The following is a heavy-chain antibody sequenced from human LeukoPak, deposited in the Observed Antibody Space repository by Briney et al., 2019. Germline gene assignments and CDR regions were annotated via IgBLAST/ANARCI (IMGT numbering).Heavy chain of an antibody. CDR2: IYYSGST. V-gene: IGHV4-59*08. J-gene: IGHJ4*02. CDR1: GGSISSYY. D-gene: IGHD3-22*01. Sequence: SETLSLTCTVSGGSISSYYWSWIRQPPGKGLEWIGYIYYSGSTNYNPSLKSRGTISADTSKNHFSLKLSSVTAADTAVYYCARAGADDSSGYFDFDYWGQGTLVTVSS. CDR3: ARAGADDSSGYFDFDY.